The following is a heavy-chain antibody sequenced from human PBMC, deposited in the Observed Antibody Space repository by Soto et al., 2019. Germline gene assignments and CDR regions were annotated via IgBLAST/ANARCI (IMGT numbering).Heavy chain of an antibody. CDR2: IKSKTDGGTT. Sequence: GGSLRLSCAASGFTFSNAWMSWVRQAPGKGLEWVGRIKSKTDGGTTDYAAPVKGRFTISRDDSKNTLYLQMNSLKTEDTAVYYCTTDLTYYYDSSGYYYWGQGTLVTVSS. CDR3: TTDLTYYYDSSGYYY. V-gene: IGHV3-15*01. D-gene: IGHD3-22*01. J-gene: IGHJ4*02. CDR1: GFTFSNAW.